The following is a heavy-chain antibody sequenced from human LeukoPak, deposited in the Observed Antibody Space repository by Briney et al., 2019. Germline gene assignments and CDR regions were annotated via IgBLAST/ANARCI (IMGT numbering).Heavy chain of an antibody. CDR1: GYTFTGYY. J-gene: IGHJ4*02. CDR2: INPSSGGT. D-gene: IGHD1-26*01. CDR3: ARGAVSGSLFSEY. V-gene: IGHV1-2*02. Sequence: ASVKVSCKASGYTFTGYYIHWVRQAPGQGLEWMGWINPSSGGTNYAQKFQGRVTMTTDTSITTANMELSRLRSDDTAMYYCARGAVSGSLFSEYWGRGTLVTVSS.